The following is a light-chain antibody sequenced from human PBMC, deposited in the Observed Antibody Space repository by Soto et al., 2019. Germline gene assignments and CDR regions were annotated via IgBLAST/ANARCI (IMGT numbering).Light chain of an antibody. CDR1: QSISIW. Sequence: DIHRTQSPSTLSASVGDRVTITCRASQSISIWLAWYQQKPGRAPNLLIYGTSSLESGVPSRFSGSGSGTEFTLTISSLQPDDFATYYCQHYNDYSWTFGQGTKVEIK. CDR2: GTS. CDR3: QHYNDYSWT. V-gene: IGKV1-5*03. J-gene: IGKJ1*01.